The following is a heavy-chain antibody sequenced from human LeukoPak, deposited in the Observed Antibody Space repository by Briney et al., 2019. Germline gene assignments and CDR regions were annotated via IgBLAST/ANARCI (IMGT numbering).Heavy chain of an antibody. J-gene: IGHJ4*02. CDR3: ARAVVVPAAESFDY. CDR2: IYPGDSDT. V-gene: IGHV5-51*01. D-gene: IGHD2-2*01. Sequence: GESLKISCKGSRYSFTSYWIGWVRQMPGKGLEWMGIIYPGDSDTRYSPSFQGQVTISADKSISTAYLQWSSLKASDTAMYYCARAVVVPAAESFDYWSQGTLVTVSS. CDR1: RYSFTSYW.